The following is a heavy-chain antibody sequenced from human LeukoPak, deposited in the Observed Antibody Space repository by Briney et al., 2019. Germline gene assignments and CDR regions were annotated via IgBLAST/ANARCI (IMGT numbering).Heavy chain of an antibody. CDR2: LYHSGST. Sequence: SETLSLTCTVSGVSISSSSYYWGWIRQPPGKGLEWIGSLYHSGSTYYNPSLKSRVTISVDTSKNQFSLKLSSVTAADTAVYYCARDHGDIVATDLFDYWGQGTLVTVSS. J-gene: IGHJ4*02. CDR3: ARDHGDIVATDLFDY. D-gene: IGHD5-12*01. V-gene: IGHV4-39*07. CDR1: GVSISSSSYY.